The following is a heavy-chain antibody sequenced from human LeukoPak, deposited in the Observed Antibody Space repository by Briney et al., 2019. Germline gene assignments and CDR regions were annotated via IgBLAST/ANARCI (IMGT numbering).Heavy chain of an antibody. Sequence: ASVKVSCKASGGTFSSYAISWVRQAPGQGLEWMGGIIPIFGTANYAQKFQGRVTITADESTSTAYMELSSLRSEDTAVYYCARDGDNSSGYYYQTAFDYWGQGTLVTVSS. D-gene: IGHD3-22*01. CDR3: ARDGDNSSGYYYQTAFDY. J-gene: IGHJ4*02. CDR2: IIPIFGTA. V-gene: IGHV1-69*13. CDR1: GGTFSSYA.